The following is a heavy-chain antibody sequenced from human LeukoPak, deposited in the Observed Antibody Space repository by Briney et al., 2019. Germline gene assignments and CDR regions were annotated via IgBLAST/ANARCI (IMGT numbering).Heavy chain of an antibody. J-gene: IGHJ4*02. CDR2: IYYSGST. CDR1: GGSISSSSYY. Sequence: SETLSLTCTVSGGSISSSSYYWGWIRQPPGKGLGWIGSIYYSGSTYYNPSLKSRVTISVDTSKNQFSLKLSSVTAADTAVYYCARRSGVNYDSSGYRLYYFDYWGQGTLVTVSS. V-gene: IGHV4-39*01. CDR3: ARRSGVNYDSSGYRLYYFDY. D-gene: IGHD3-22*01.